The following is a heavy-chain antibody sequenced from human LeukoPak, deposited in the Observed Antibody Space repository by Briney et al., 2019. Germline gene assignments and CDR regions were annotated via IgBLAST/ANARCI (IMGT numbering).Heavy chain of an antibody. Sequence: GGSLRLSCAASGFTFGSYWMHWVRQAPGEGLVWVSRINPDGSSTTYTDSVKGRFTVSRDNAESTLWLQMNSLRAEDTAVYYCARNLGGGRSSWGQGTLVTVSS. CDR2: INPDGSST. V-gene: IGHV3-74*01. CDR1: GFTFGSYW. CDR3: ARNLGGGRSS. J-gene: IGHJ5*02. D-gene: IGHD3-16*01.